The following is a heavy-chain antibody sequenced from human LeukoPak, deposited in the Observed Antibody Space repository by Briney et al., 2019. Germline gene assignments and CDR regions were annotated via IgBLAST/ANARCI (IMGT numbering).Heavy chain of an antibody. CDR3: ARIYCGADCYAYYFDY. Sequence: GGSLRLSCAASGFTVSSNYMSWVRQAPGKGLEWVSVIYSGGSTYYADSVKGRFTISRDNSKNTLYLQMNSLRAEDTAVYYCARIYCGADCYAYYFDYWGQGTLVTVSS. CDR2: IYSGGST. CDR1: GFTVSSNY. J-gene: IGHJ4*02. D-gene: IGHD2-21*02. V-gene: IGHV3-53*01.